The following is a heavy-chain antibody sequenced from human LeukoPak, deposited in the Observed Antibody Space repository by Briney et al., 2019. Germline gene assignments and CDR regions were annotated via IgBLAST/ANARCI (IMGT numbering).Heavy chain of an antibody. D-gene: IGHD3-10*01. CDR1: GYTFTRYY. Sequence: ASVKVSCKASGYTFTRYYLHWVRQAPGQGLEWMGIINLSGGSTSYAQKFQGRVTMTRDMSTSTVYMELSSLRSEDTAVYYCARVRDLWFGDFDYWGQGTLVTVSS. CDR2: INLSGGST. CDR3: ARVRDLWFGDFDY. V-gene: IGHV1-46*01. J-gene: IGHJ4*02.